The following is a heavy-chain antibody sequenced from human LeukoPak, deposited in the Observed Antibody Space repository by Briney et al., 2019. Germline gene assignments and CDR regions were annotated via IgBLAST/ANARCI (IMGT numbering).Heavy chain of an antibody. Sequence: PSQTLSLTCTVSSGSISSGSYYWSWIRQPAGKGLEWIGRMYTSGSTNYDPSLKSRVTISVDTSKNQFSLKLSSVTAADTAVYYCARGASSSSAIGYYSYYMDVWGKGSTVTVSS. CDR2: MYTSGST. CDR3: ARGASSSSAIGYYSYYMDV. CDR1: SGSISSGSYY. V-gene: IGHV4-61*02. J-gene: IGHJ6*03. D-gene: IGHD6-6*01.